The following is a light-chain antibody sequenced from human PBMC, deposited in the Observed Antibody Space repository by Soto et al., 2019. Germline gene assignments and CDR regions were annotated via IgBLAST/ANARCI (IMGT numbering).Light chain of an antibody. J-gene: IGKJ2*01. CDR1: EDVSRW. Sequence: DIQMTQSPSYVYASVGDTVTFTCRASEDVSRWLGWYQQKPGRAPSLLIFGATSLQDGVPSRFSATESGTHFTLTIHGVQPDDFATYFCQQANVFPRSFGQGTKLDFK. CDR3: QQANVFPRS. CDR2: GAT. V-gene: IGKV1D-12*01.